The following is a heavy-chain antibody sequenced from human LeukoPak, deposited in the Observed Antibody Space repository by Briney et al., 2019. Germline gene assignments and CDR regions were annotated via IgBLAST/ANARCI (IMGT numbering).Heavy chain of an antibody. CDR2: ITWNSAVL. D-gene: IGHD3-10*01. CDR3: AKTRGKYGSGTYFDF. CDR1: GFTFDDYT. V-gene: IGHV3-9*03. J-gene: IGHJ4*02. Sequence: GGSLRLSCAASGFTFDDYTIHWVRQAPGKGLEWVSGITWNSAVLGYADSVKGRFTISRDNAKNSLYLQMNSLRAEDMALYYCAKTRGKYGSGTYFDFWGQGTLVTVSS.